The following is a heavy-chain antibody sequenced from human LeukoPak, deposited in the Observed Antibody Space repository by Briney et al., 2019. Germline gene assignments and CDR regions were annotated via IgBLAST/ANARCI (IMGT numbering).Heavy chain of an antibody. CDR2: IYYSGNT. D-gene: IGHD3-9*01. CDR1: GDSISSYY. V-gene: IGHV4-59*12. CDR3: ARGLATRAGWFDP. Sequence: SETLSLTCTVSGDSISSYYWSWIRQPPGKGLEWIGYIYYSGNTNYNPSLKSRVTISVDTSKNQFSLKLSSVTAADTAVYYCARGLATRAGWFDPWGQGTLVTVSS. J-gene: IGHJ5*02.